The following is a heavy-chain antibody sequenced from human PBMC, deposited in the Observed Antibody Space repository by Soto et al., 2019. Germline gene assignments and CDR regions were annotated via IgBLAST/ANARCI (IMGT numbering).Heavy chain of an antibody. CDR1: GGSISSSSYY. CDR3: ARHGRDYGHGNWFDP. D-gene: IGHD4-17*01. V-gene: IGHV4-39*01. Sequence: QLQLQESGPGLVKPSETLSLTCTVSGGSISSSSYYWGWIRQPPGKGLEWIGSIYYSGSTYYNPSLKSRVTISVDTSKNQCSLKLSSVTAADTAVYYCARHGRDYGHGNWFDPWGQGTLVTVSS. J-gene: IGHJ5*02. CDR2: IYYSGST.